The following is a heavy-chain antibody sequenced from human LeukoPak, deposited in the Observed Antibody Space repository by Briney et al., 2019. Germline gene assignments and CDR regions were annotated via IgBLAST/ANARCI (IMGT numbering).Heavy chain of an antibody. CDR2: ISSSKTYI. Sequence: GGSLRLSCAGSGFNFINNSMHWVRQAPGRGLEWVSSISSSKTYIYYRDSVKGRFTISRDNAKNSLFLQMNSLRVEDTAVYFCARGYCSGTSCYMFDSWGQGTRVIVSS. J-gene: IGHJ4*02. CDR1: GFNFINNS. CDR3: ARGYCSGTSCYMFDS. V-gene: IGHV3-21*01. D-gene: IGHD2-2*01.